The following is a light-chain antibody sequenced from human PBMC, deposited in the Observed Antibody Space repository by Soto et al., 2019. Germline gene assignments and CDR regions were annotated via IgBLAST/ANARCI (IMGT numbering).Light chain of an antibody. CDR3: SSYTTSITYV. CDR1: SNDVGGYNY. J-gene: IGLJ1*01. CDR2: EVS. V-gene: IGLV2-14*01. Sequence: QSVLTQPASVSGSPGQSITISCTVTSNDVGGYNYVSWYQQHLGKAPKLMIYEVSNRPSGISNRFSGSKSGNTASLTISGLQAEDEADYYCSSYTTSITYVFGNGTKVTVL.